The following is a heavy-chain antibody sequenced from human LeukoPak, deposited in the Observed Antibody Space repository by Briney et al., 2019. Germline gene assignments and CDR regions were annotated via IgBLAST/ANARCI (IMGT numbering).Heavy chain of an antibody. CDR1: GFTFSSYA. CDR2: KSYDGSNE. J-gene: IGHJ4*02. CDR3: ARGLVRSGYYFDY. Sequence: GGSLRLSCAASGFTFSSYAMHWVRQAPGKGLEWVTVKSYDGSNEYYADSVKGRFTISRDNSKNTLYLQMNNLRAEDTAVYYCARGLVRSGYYFDYWGQGTLVTVSS. V-gene: IGHV3-30-3*01. D-gene: IGHD3-9*01.